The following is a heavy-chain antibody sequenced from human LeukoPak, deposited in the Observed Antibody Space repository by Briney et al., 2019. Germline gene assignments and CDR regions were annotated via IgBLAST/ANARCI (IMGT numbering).Heavy chain of an antibody. CDR3: ARDPVFTVTTPSYFDY. Sequence: PGGSLRLSCAASGFTFSSYSMNWVCQAPGKGLEWVSSISSSSSYIYYADSVKGRFTISRDNAKNSLYLQMNSLRAEDTAVYYCARDPVFTVTTPSYFDYWGQGTLVTVSS. J-gene: IGHJ4*02. CDR1: GFTFSSYS. D-gene: IGHD4-17*01. CDR2: ISSSSSYI. V-gene: IGHV3-21*01.